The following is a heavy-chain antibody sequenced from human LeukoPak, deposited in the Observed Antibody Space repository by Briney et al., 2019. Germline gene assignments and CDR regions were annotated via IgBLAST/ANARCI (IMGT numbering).Heavy chain of an antibody. V-gene: IGHV4-59*12. CDR2: IYYSGST. CDR1: GGSISSYY. D-gene: IGHD6-19*01. CDR3: ARDSSVAGANDY. Sequence: SETLSLTCTVSGGSISSYYWSWIRQPPGKGLEWIGYIYYSGSTNYNPSLKSRVTISVDTSKNQFSLKLSSVTAADTAVYYCARDSSVAGANDYWGQGTLVTVSS. J-gene: IGHJ4*02.